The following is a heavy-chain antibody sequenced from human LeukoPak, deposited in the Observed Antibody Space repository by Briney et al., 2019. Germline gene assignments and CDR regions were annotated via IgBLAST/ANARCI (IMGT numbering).Heavy chain of an antibody. Sequence: SETLSLTCTVSGGSISSYYWSWIRQPPGKGLEWIGYIYYSGSTNYNPSLKSRVTISVDTSKNQFSLKLSSVTAADTAVYYCARVNLNYGSAHYGMDVWGKGTTVTVSS. D-gene: IGHD3-10*01. CDR2: IYYSGST. V-gene: IGHV4-59*01. CDR1: GGSISSYY. CDR3: ARVNLNYGSAHYGMDV. J-gene: IGHJ6*04.